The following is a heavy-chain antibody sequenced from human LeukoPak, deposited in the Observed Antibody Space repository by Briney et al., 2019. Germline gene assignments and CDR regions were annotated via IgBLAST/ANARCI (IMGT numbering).Heavy chain of an antibody. CDR1: GYTFTSYG. V-gene: IGHV1-18*01. CDR2: ISAYNGNT. D-gene: IGHD3-10*01. Sequence: ASVKVSCKASGYTFTSYGISWVRQAPGRGLEWMGWISAYNGNTNYAQKLQGRVTMTTDTSTSTAYMELRSLRSDDTAVYYCARDHPARITMVRGVSLDYWGQGTLVTVSS. CDR3: ARDHPARITMVRGVSLDY. J-gene: IGHJ4*02.